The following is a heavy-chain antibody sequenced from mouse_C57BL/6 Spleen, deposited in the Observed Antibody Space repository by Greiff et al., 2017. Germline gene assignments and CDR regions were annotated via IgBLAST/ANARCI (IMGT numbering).Heavy chain of an antibody. J-gene: IGHJ2*01. CDR1: GYTFTSYW. Sequence: VQLQQPGAELVRPGSSVKLSCKASGYTFTSYWMHWVKQRPIQGLEWIGNIYPSDSETHYNQKFKDKATLTVDKSSSTAYMQLSSLASEDSAVXYCARSSSGYPDYWGQGTTLTVSS. CDR2: IYPSDSET. CDR3: ARSSSGYPDY. D-gene: IGHD3-2*02. V-gene: IGHV1-52*01.